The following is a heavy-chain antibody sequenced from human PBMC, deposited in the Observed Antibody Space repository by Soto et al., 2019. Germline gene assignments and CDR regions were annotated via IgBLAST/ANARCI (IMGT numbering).Heavy chain of an antibody. J-gene: IGHJ4*02. V-gene: IGHV3-23*01. CDR1: GFTFSSYA. CDR3: AKVHPTYYDYIWGSPVLDY. D-gene: IGHD3-16*01. Sequence: GGSLRLSCAASGFTFSSYAMSWVRQAPGKGLEWVSAISGSGGSTYYADSVKGRFTISRDNSKKTLYLQMNSLRAEDTAVYYCAKVHPTYYDYIWGSPVLDYWGQGTLVTVSS. CDR2: ISGSGGST.